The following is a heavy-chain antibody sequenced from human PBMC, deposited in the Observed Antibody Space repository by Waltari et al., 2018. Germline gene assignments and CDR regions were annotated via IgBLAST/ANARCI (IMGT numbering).Heavy chain of an antibody. Sequence: QLQLQESGPGLVKPSENLSLTCSVSGGSISSSSHYWVWIRQPPGKGLEWIGNMYYTGGTIYDPYLTSGVPRSLDTSKTQFSLKLSSVTAADTAVYYCARDPPYGDYFDSWGQGTLVTVSS. J-gene: IGHJ4*02. CDR1: GGSISSSSHY. CDR2: MYYTGGT. CDR3: ARDPPYGDYFDS. V-gene: IGHV4-39*07. D-gene: IGHD4-17*01.